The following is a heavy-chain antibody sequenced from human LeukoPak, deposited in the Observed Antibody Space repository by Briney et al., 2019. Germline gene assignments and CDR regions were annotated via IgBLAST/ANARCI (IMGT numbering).Heavy chain of an antibody. CDR1: GGSISSSTYY. D-gene: IGHD3-22*01. J-gene: IGHJ4*02. V-gene: IGHV4-39*01. CDR2: IYYRGST. CDR3: ARQSSSTIIYYFDY. Sequence: SETLSLTCTVSGGSISSSTYYWGRIRQPPGKGLEWIGCIYYRGSTYYNPSLKSRVTISVDTSNTQFSQNLRSVPGPDMAVYFCARQSSSTIIYYFDYWGQGTPVTPSS.